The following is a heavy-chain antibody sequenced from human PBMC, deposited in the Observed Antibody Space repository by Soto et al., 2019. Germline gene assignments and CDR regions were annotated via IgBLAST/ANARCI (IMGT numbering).Heavy chain of an antibody. D-gene: IGHD1-1*01. Sequence: QVQLVESGGGVVQPGRSLRLSCAASGFTFSSYGMHWVRQAPGKGLEWVAVIWYDGSNKYYADSVKGRFTISRDNSKNTLYLQMNSLRAEDTAVYYCARDGTRWCNWNDELYYMDVWGKGTTVTVSS. CDR2: IWYDGSNK. CDR3: ARDGTRWCNWNDELYYMDV. V-gene: IGHV3-33*01. J-gene: IGHJ6*03. CDR1: GFTFSSYG.